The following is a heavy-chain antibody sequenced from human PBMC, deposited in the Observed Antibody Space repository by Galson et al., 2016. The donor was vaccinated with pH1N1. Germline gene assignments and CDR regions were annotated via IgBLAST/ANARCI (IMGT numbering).Heavy chain of an antibody. V-gene: IGHV3-30*04. Sequence: SLRLSCAASGFTFSDNIMHWVRQAPGKALDWVAFAPFDGREEIYADSVKGRFTISRDDSTNTLYLQMSSLRAEDTAVYYRVSENSYETANENNYGTAFDIWGQGTMVIVSS. D-gene: IGHD2-21*02. J-gene: IGHJ3*02. CDR1: GFTFSDNI. CDR2: APFDGREE. CDR3: VSENSYETANENNYGTAFDI.